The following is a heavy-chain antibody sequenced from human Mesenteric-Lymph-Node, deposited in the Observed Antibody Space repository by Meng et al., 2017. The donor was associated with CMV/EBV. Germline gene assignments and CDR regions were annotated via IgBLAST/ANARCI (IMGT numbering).Heavy chain of an antibody. Sequence: ESLKISCTVSGGSISSYYWSWIRQPPGKGLEWIGYIYYSGSTNYNPSLKSRVTISVDTSKNQFSLKLSSVTAADTAVYYCARDVASSNYYYYYGMDVWGQGTTVTVSS. CDR1: GGSISSYY. J-gene: IGHJ6*02. CDR2: IYYSGST. D-gene: IGHD6-6*01. V-gene: IGHV4-59*01. CDR3: ARDVASSNYYYYYGMDV.